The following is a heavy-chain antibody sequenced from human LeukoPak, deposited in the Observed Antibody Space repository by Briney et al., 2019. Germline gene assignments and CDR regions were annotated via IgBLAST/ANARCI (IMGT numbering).Heavy chain of an antibody. CDR3: AKDGLGRCYYYYYMDV. D-gene: IGHD3-10*01. Sequence: GRSLRLSCAASGFTFSSYGMHWVRQAPGKGLEWVAVISYDGSNKYYADSVKGRFTISRDNSKNTLYLQMNSLRAEDTAVYYCAKDGLGRCYYYYYMDVWGKGTTVTVSS. CDR1: GFTFSSYG. V-gene: IGHV3-30*18. J-gene: IGHJ6*03. CDR2: ISYDGSNK.